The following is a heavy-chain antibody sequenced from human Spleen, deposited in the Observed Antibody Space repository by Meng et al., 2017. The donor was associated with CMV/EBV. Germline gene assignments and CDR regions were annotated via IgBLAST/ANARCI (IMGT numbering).Heavy chain of an antibody. J-gene: IGHJ5*02. D-gene: IGHD3-3*01. CDR1: GDSISSSSYY. CDR2: INHSGNT. Sequence: SETLSLTCTVSGDSISSSSYYWGWIRQPPGKGLEWIGEINHSGNTNYNPSLKSRVTISPDTSKNQFSLKLSSVTAADTAVYYCARGRDTTSYFDFWSGYRNWFDPWGHGTLVTVSS. CDR3: ARGRDTTSYFDFWSGYRNWFDP. V-gene: IGHV4-39*07.